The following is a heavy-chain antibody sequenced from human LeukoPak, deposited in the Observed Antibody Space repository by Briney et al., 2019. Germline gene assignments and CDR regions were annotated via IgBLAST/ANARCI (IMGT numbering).Heavy chain of an antibody. V-gene: IGHV3-11*06. J-gene: IGHJ5*01. CDR3: ARVSSPGTNWFDF. CDR1: GFTFSDYY. CDR2: ISSGSTYT. D-gene: IGHD1-1*01. Sequence: PGGSLRLSCAASGFTFSDYYVSWIRQAPGKGLEWVSYISSGSTYTNYADSVKGRFTISRDNAKNSLYLQMNSLRAEDTAVYYCARVSSPGTNWFDFWGQGTLVTVSS.